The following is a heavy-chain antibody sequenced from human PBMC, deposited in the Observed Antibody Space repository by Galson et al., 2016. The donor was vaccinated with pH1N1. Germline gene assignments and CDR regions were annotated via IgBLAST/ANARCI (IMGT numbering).Heavy chain of an antibody. CDR3: ARAPMGSTLYYCDY. J-gene: IGHJ4*02. Sequence: SLKVSCKASGYTFTEYYIHWVRQAPGQGLEWMGRINSKTDRTDYAQSFQGRVTMTRDTSISAAYMDLNRLRSDDTAVYYCARAPMGSTLYYCDYWGQGTLVTVSS. CDR1: GYTFTEYY. V-gene: IGHV1-2*06. D-gene: IGHD1-26*01. CDR2: INSKTDRT.